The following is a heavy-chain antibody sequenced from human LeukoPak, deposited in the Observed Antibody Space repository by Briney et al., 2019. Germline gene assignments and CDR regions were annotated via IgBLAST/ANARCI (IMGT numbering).Heavy chain of an antibody. CDR3: AREGGAPGHTNEFDY. V-gene: IGHV4-59*13. CDR1: GITPFH. CDR2: ITFTGNT. J-gene: IGHJ4*02. Sequence: PSETLSLTCSVTGITPFHWSWIRQTPGKGLEWIGHITFTGNTNYNPSLKSRVTISLGTSNNRFSLELKAVTAADTAVYYCAREGGAPGHTNEFDYWGQGILVTVSS. D-gene: IGHD1-1*01.